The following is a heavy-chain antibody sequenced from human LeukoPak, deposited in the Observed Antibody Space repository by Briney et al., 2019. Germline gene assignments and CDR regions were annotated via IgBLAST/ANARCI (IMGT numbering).Heavy chain of an antibody. D-gene: IGHD6-19*01. Sequence: SETLSLTCAVSGGSFSGYYWSWIRQPPGKGLEWIGEINHSGSTNYNPSLKSRVTISVDTSKNQFSLKLSSVTAADTAVYYCARGGLAVAGSKRRNWFDPWGQGTLVTVSS. J-gene: IGHJ5*02. CDR3: ARGGLAVAGSKRRNWFDP. CDR2: INHSGST. CDR1: GGSFSGYY. V-gene: IGHV4-34*01.